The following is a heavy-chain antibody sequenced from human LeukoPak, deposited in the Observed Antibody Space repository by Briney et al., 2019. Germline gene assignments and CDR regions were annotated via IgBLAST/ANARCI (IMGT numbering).Heavy chain of an antibody. Sequence: SETLSLTCTVSSGSISSYYWSWIRQPPGKGLEWIGCIYVSGYIKYNPSLKSRVIMSVDTSKNQFSLNLSSVTAADTAVYYCAKSERNVGPFDYWGQGTLVAGSS. D-gene: IGHD1-14*01. CDR1: SGSISSYY. CDR2: IYVSGYI. CDR3: AKSERNVGPFDY. V-gene: IGHV4-59*03. J-gene: IGHJ4*02.